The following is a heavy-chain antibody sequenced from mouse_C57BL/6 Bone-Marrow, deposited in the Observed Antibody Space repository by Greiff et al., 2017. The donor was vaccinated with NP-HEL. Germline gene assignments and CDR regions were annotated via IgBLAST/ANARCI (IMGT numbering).Heavy chain of an antibody. J-gene: IGHJ4*01. CDR2: ISNGGGST. Sequence: EVQLVESGGGLVQPGGSLKLSCAASGFTFSDYYMYWVRQTPEKRLEWVAYISNGGGSTYYPDTVKGRFTISRDNAKNTLYLQMSRLKSEDTAMYYCARRGGTLYYAMDYWGQGTSVTVSS. CDR3: ARRGGTLYYAMDY. CDR1: GFTFSDYY. V-gene: IGHV5-12*01. D-gene: IGHD4-1*01.